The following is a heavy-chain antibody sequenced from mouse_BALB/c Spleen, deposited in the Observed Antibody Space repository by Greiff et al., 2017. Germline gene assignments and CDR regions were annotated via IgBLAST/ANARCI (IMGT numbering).Heavy chain of an antibody. CDR1: GFTFSSYT. CDR2: ISSGGSYT. CDR3: TREDSAWFAY. Sequence: EVKVVESGGGLVKPGGSLKLSCAASGFTFSSYTMSWVRQTPEKRLEWVATISSGGSYTYYPDSVKGRFTISRDNAKNTLYLQMSSLKSEDTAMYYCTREDSAWFAYWGQGTLVTVSA. V-gene: IGHV5-6-4*01. J-gene: IGHJ3*01.